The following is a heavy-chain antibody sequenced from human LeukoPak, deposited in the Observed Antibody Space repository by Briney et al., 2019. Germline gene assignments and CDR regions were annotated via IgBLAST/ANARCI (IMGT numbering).Heavy chain of an antibody. J-gene: IGHJ6*03. CDR2: ISSSGSTI. Sequence: GGSLRLSCAASGFTFSSYEMNWVRQAPGKGLEWVSYISSSGSTIYYADSVKGRFTISRDNAKNSLYLQMNSLRAEDTAVYYCARTTYYYDSSGYIYYYMDVWGKGTTVTISS. D-gene: IGHD3-22*01. V-gene: IGHV3-48*03. CDR3: ARTTYYYDSSGYIYYYMDV. CDR1: GFTFSSYE.